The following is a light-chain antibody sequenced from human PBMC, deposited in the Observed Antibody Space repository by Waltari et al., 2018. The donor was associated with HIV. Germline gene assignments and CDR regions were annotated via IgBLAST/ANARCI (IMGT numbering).Light chain of an antibody. J-gene: IGLJ3*02. Sequence: QSALTQPASVSGSTGQSITNSCPGTSSDVGGYKYVSWYQHHPGKAPKPLIYEVTNRPSGLSNRFSGSKSGNTASLTISGLQAEDESDYYCNSYTSGTRWLFGGGTKLTVL. CDR1: SSDVGGYKY. CDR3: NSYTSGTRWL. CDR2: EVT. V-gene: IGLV2-14*01.